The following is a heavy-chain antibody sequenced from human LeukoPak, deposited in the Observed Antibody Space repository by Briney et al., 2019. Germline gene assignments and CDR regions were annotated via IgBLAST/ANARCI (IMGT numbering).Heavy chain of an antibody. CDR2: IKQDGSEK. CDR1: GFTFSSYW. J-gene: IGHJ4*02. V-gene: IGHV3-7*03. CDR3: ARDQYSSGWYPVYFDY. D-gene: IGHD6-19*01. Sequence: PGGSLRLSCAASGFTFSSYWMSWVRQAPGKGLEWVANIKQDGSEKYYVDSVKGRFTISRDNAKNSLYLQMNSLRAEDTAVYYCARDQYSSGWYPVYFDYWGQGTLVTVSS.